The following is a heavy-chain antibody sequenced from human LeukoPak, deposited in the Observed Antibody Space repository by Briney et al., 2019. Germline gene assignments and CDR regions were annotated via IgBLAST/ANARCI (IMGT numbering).Heavy chain of an antibody. V-gene: IGHV4-39*01. D-gene: IGHD6-13*01. CDR2: IYYSGST. CDR1: GGSISSSSYY. Sequence: PSETLSLTCTVSGGSISSSSYYWGWIRQPPGKGLEWIGSIYYSGSTYYNPSLKSRVTISVDTSKNQFSLKLSSVTAADTAMYYCARYPVAAAGTPHWGQGTLVTVSS. CDR3: ARYPVAAAGTPH. J-gene: IGHJ4*02.